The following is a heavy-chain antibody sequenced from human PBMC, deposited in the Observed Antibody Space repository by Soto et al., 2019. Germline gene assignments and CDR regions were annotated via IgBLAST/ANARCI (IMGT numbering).Heavy chain of an antibody. J-gene: IGHJ4*02. CDR2: SYYTGST. CDR1: GGSLSSGSYY. CDR3: ARLHIMILDY. D-gene: IGHD3-16*01. Sequence: SETLSLTCNVSGGSLSSGSYYWGWIRQPPGKGLEWIGSSYYTGSTYYNPSLKSRVSISVDTSKNQFSLRLRSVTAADTAVYYCARLHIMILDYWGQGALVTVSS. V-gene: IGHV4-39*01.